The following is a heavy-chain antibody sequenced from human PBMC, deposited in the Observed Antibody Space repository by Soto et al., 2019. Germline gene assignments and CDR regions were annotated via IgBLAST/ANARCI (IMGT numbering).Heavy chain of an antibody. CDR2: IYPGDSDT. D-gene: IGHD5-18*01. Sequence: GESLKISCKASGSSFTTDWIGWVRQMPGKGLEWMGIIYPGDSDTRYSPSFQGQVTISADKSISTAYLQWSSLKASDTAVYYCARYRHSYSSNYFRGMDVWGQGTTVTVSS. CDR1: GSSFTTDW. J-gene: IGHJ6*02. CDR3: ARYRHSYSSNYFRGMDV. V-gene: IGHV5-51*01.